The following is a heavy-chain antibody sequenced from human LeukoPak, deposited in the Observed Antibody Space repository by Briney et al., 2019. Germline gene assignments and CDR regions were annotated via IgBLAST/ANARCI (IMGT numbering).Heavy chain of an antibody. D-gene: IGHD1-14*01. V-gene: IGHV4-39*07. CDR2: IYYSGST. Sequence: SETLSLTCTVSGGSISSSSYYWGWIRQPPGKGLEWIGSIYYSGSTYYNPSLKSRVTISVDTSKNQFSLKLSSVTAADTAVYYCARDGFRDPTVVIIYTRRRHGWFDPWGQGTLVTVSS. CDR1: GGSISSSSYY. CDR3: ARDGFRDPTVVIIYTRRRHGWFDP. J-gene: IGHJ5*02.